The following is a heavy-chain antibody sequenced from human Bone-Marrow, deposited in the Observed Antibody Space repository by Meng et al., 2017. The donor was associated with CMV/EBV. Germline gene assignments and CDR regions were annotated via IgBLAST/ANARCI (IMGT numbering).Heavy chain of an antibody. V-gene: IGHV3-48*03. D-gene: IGHD4-23*01. CDR3: ARDLSNVPDSTVVIVPFAD. CDR1: GFTFSSYE. CDR2: ISSSGSTI. J-gene: IGHJ4*02. Sequence: GESLKISCAASGFTFSSYEMNWVRQAPGKGLEWVSYISSSGSTIYYADSVKGRFTISRDNAKNSLYLQMNSLRAEDTAVYYCARDLSNVPDSTVVIVPFADWGPGKLVNVSS.